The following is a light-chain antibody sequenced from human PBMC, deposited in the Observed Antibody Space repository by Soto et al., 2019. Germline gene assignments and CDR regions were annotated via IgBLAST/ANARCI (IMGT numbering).Light chain of an antibody. Sequence: EIVLTQSPATLSLSPGERATLSCRASQSVSSYLAWYQQKPGQAPRLLIYDASNRATGIPARFSGSGSGTDFTLTIRSLEPEDCAVYYCQQRSNWPPTLTFGRGTKVDIK. CDR1: QSVSSY. V-gene: IGKV3-11*01. CDR3: QQRSNWPPTLT. CDR2: DAS. J-gene: IGKJ3*01.